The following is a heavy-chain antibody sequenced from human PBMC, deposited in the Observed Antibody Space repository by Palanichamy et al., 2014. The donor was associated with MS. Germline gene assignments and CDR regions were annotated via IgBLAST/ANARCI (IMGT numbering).Heavy chain of an antibody. CDR2: IYYSGST. V-gene: IGHV4-30-4*08. Sequence: QVQLQDRAQDWSKPSLTLSLTCTVSGGSISIGNYYCSWIASPRKGLEWIGHIYYSGSTYYNPSLKSRVTMSVDTSKNQFSLNLRSVTAADTAVYFCARDRRYCFGGSCYYAFDIWGQGTMVTVSS. D-gene: IGHD2-15*01. J-gene: IGHJ3*02. CDR3: ARDRRYCFGGSCYYAFDI. CDR1: GGSISIGNYY.